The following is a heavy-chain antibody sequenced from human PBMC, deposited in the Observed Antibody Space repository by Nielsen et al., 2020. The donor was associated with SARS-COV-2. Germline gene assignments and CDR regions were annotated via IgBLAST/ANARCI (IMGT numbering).Heavy chain of an antibody. J-gene: IGHJ4*02. D-gene: IGHD6-13*01. Sequence: GESLKISCAASGFTFSSYAMHWVRQAPGKGLEWVAVISYDGSNKYYADSVKGRFTISRDNSKNTLYLQMNSLRAEDTAVYYCARGGIAAAGILGDYFDYWGQGTLVTVSS. CDR1: GFTFSSYA. V-gene: IGHV3-30-3*01. CDR3: ARGGIAAAGILGDYFDY. CDR2: ISYDGSNK.